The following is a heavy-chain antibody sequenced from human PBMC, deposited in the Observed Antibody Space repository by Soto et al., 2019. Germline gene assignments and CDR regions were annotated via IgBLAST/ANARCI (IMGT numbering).Heavy chain of an antibody. CDR2: ISSSSSYT. CDR1: GFTFSDYY. D-gene: IGHD1-26*01. Sequence: QVQLVESGGGLVKPGGSLRLSCAASGFTFSDYYMSWIRQAPGMGLEWVSYISSSSSYTNYADSVKGRFTISRDNAKNSLYLQMNSLRAEDTAVYYCARVTVGATGGVYFDYWGQGTLVTVSS. V-gene: IGHV3-11*05. CDR3: ARVTVGATGGVYFDY. J-gene: IGHJ4*02.